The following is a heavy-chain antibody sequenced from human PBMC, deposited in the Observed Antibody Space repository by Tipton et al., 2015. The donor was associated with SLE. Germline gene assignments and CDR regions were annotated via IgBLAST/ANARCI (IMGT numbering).Heavy chain of an antibody. V-gene: IGHV3-30*02. CDR1: GFTFSSYW. Sequence: SLRLSCAASGFTFSSYWMSWVRQAPGKGLEWVAFIRYDGSNKYYADSVKGRFTISRDNSKNTLYLQMNSLRAEDTAVYYCARALGSGWFFDYWGQGTLVTVSS. D-gene: IGHD6-19*01. CDR3: ARALGSGWFFDY. CDR2: IRYDGSNK. J-gene: IGHJ4*02.